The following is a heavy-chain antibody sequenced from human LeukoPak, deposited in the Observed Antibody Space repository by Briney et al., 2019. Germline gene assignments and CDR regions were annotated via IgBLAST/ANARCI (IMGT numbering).Heavy chain of an antibody. CDR3: ARDRSPGWVPGEDVKNWLDP. D-gene: IGHD2-2*01. J-gene: IGHJ5*02. CDR1: GGSISSSSYY. CDR2: IYYSGST. V-gene: IGHV4-39*07. Sequence: PSETLSLTCTVSGGSISSSSYYWGWIRQPPGKGLEWIGSIYYSGSTYYNPSLKSRVTISVDTSKNQFSLKLSSVTAADTAVYYCARDRSPGWVPGEDVKNWLDPWGQGTLVTVSS.